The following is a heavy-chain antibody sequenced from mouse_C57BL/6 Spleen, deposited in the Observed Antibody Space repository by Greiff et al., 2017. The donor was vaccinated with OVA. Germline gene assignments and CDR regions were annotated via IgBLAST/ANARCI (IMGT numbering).Heavy chain of an antibody. CDR1: GFSLTSYG. D-gene: IGHD1-1*01. J-gene: IGHJ4*01. V-gene: IGHV2-2*01. Sequence: QVQLQQSGPGLVQPSQCLSITCTASGFSLTSYGIQWVRQSPGKGLEWLGVIWSGGSTDYNAAFISRQSISKDNSKSQVFFKMNSLQADDTAIYYCDSSNTLITTVGAEDAMDDWGKGTSVTVSS. CDR2: IWSGGST. CDR3: DSSNTLITTVGAEDAMDD.